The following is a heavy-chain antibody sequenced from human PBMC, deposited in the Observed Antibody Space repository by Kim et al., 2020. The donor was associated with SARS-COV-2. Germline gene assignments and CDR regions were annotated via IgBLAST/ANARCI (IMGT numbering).Heavy chain of an antibody. CDR2: IYSGGST. J-gene: IGHJ6*02. V-gene: IGHV3-53*01. D-gene: IGHD6-13*01. CDR3: ARERSSSWYYYYGMDV. CDR1: GFTVSSNY. Sequence: GGSLRLSCAASGFTVSSNYMSWVRQAPGKGLEWVSVIYSGGSTYYADSVKGRFTISRDNSKNTLYLQMNSLRAEDTAVYYCARERSSSWYYYYGMDVWGQGTTGTVSS.